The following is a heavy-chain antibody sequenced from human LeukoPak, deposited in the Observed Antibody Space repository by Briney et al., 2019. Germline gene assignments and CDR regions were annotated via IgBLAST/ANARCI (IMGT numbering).Heavy chain of an antibody. D-gene: IGHD3-10*01. CDR3: ARDPLWFGELSPFDY. CDR2: ISSSSSTI. V-gene: IGHV3-48*04. Sequence: GGSLRLSCAASGFTFSSYNMNWVRQAPGKGLEWVSYISSSSSTIYYADSVKGRFTISRDNAKNSLYLQMNSLRAEDTAVYYCARDPLWFGELSPFDYWGQGTLVTVSS. CDR1: GFTFSSYN. J-gene: IGHJ4*02.